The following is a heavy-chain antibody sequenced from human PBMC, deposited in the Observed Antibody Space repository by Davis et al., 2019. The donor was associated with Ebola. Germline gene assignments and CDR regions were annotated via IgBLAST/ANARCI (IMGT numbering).Heavy chain of an antibody. CDR3: ARDIAAAGIYYYYGMDV. Sequence: GESLKISCAASGFTFSNAWMNWVRQAPGKGLEWVSYISSSSSTIYYADSVKGRFTISRDNSKNTLYLQMNSLRAEDTAVYYCARDIAAAGIYYYYGMDVWGQGTTVTVSS. J-gene: IGHJ6*02. V-gene: IGHV3-48*01. CDR1: GFTFSNAW. D-gene: IGHD6-13*01. CDR2: ISSSSSTI.